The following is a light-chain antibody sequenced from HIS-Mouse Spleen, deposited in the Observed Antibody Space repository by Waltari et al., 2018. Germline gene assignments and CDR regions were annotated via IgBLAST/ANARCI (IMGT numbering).Light chain of an antibody. CDR2: EVS. CDR1: SSDVGGYNY. V-gene: IGLV2-8*01. Sequence: QSALTQPPSASGSPGQSVTISCTGTSSDVGGYNYFSWYQQHPGKAPKLMIYEVSKRPSGVPGRFSGSKASNTASLTVSGLQAEDEADYDCSSYAGSNNYVFGTGTKVTVL. CDR3: SSYAGSNNYV. J-gene: IGLJ1*01.